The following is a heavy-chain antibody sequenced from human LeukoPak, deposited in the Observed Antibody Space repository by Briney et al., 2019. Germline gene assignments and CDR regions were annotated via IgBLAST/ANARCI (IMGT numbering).Heavy chain of an antibody. J-gene: IGHJ4*02. Sequence: AGGSLRLSCAASGFTFSSYEMNWVRQAPGKGLEWVSYISSSSSTIYYADSVKGRFTISRDNAKNSLYLQMNSLRAEDTAVYYCARAGSEVGDPFDYWGQGTLVTVSS. CDR2: ISSSSSTI. V-gene: IGHV3-48*01. CDR1: GFTFSSYE. D-gene: IGHD3-16*01. CDR3: ARAGSEVGDPFDY.